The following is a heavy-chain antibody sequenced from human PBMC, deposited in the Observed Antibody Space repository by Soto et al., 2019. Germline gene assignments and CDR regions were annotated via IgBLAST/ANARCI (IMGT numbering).Heavy chain of an antibody. CDR2: IKQDGSEK. J-gene: IGHJ6*02. CDR1: GFTFSSYW. CDR3: ARDWDYYDSSGYYGMDV. Sequence: HPGGSLRLSCAASGFTFSSYWMSWVRQAPGKGLEWVANIKQDGSEKYYVDSVKGRFTISRDNANNSLYLQMNRLRAEDTAVLYCARDWDYYDSSGYYGMDVWGQGTTVTVSS. V-gene: IGHV3-7*01. D-gene: IGHD3-22*01.